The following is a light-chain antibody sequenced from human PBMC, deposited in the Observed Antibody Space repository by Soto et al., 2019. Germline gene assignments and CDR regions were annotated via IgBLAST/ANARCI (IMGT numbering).Light chain of an antibody. CDR2: GAS. CDR1: QSVGSN. V-gene: IGKV3-15*01. CDR3: QQYNNWPPWYT. J-gene: IGKJ2*01. Sequence: EMVMTQSPATLSVSPGEGAILSCRASQSVGSNLAWFQQKPGQAPRLLIFGASTRATGIPARFSGSGSGTEFTLTISSLQPEDFAVYYCQQYNNWPPWYTFGQGTKLEIK.